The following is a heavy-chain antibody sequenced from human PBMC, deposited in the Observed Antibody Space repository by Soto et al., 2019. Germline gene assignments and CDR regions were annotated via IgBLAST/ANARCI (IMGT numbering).Heavy chain of an antibody. CDR1: GGTFSSYA. Sequence: ASVNVSCKASGGTFSSYAISWVRQAPGQGLEWMGGIIPIFGTANYAQKFQGRVTITADKSTSTAYMELSSLRSEDTAVYYCASWRFWSGYLDVWGQGTTVTVSS. V-gene: IGHV1-69*06. J-gene: IGHJ6*02. CDR2: IIPIFGTA. D-gene: IGHD3-3*01. CDR3: ASWRFWSGYLDV.